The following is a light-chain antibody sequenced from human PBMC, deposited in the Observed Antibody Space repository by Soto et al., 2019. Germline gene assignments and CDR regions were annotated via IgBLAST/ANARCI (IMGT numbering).Light chain of an antibody. V-gene: IGKV1-5*01. Sequence: DIQMTQSPSTLSASVGDGVTITCRASQNIGVWLAWYQQRPGKAPKFLIYDASNLGTGVSSRFSGSGSGTEFTLTIRSLQPDDFAAYYCQQYDSSSPPFGQGTKREIK. CDR2: DAS. CDR1: QNIGVW. J-gene: IGKJ2*01. CDR3: QQYDSSSPP.